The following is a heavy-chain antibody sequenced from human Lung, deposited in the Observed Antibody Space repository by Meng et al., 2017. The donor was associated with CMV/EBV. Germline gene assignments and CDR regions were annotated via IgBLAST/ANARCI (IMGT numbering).Heavy chain of an antibody. D-gene: IGHD6-6*01. Sequence: SXTXSLXCSVSGGSVSSGSYYWSWIRQPPGKGLEWIGYIYYTGSTNYNPSLKSRVTISVDTSKNHFSLKLSSVTAADAAVYFCAREARKGSSSKARITYYFDYXRQGTLVTVSS. V-gene: IGHV4-61*03. CDR3: AREARKGSSSKARITYYFDY. CDR2: IYYTGST. J-gene: IGHJ4*02. CDR1: GGSVSSGSYY.